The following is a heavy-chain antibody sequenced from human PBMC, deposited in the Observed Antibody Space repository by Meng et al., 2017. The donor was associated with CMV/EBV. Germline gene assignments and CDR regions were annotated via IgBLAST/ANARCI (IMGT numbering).Heavy chain of an antibody. CDR1: GFTFDDYA. J-gene: IGHJ6*02. CDR2: ISWNSGSI. D-gene: IGHD3-3*01. V-gene: IGHV3-9*01. CDR3: ARDCRVTIFGSYYYGMDV. Sequence: SLKISCAASGFTFDDYAMHWVRQAPGKGLEWVSGISWNSGSIGYADSVKGRFTISRDNAKNSLYLQMNSLRAEDTAVYYCARDCRVTIFGSYYYGMDVWGQGTTVTVSS.